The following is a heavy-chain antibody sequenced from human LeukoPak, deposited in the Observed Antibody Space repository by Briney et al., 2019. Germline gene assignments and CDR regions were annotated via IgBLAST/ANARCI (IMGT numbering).Heavy chain of an antibody. V-gene: IGHV3-23*01. CDR2: ISGSGGST. CDR1: GFTFSSYA. CDR3: ANGIVGATTRLGYYGMDV. J-gene: IGHJ6*02. Sequence: GGSLRLSCAASGFTFSSYAMSWVRQAPGKGLEWVSAISGSGGSTYYADSVKGRFTISRDNSKNTLYLQMNSLRAEDTAVYYCANGIVGATTRLGYYGMDVWGQGTTVTVSS. D-gene: IGHD1-26*01.